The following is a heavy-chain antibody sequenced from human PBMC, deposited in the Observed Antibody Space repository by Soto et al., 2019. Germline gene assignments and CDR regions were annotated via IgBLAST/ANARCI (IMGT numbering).Heavy chain of an antibody. CDR3: ARGEVGAAEYFQH. Sequence: ASVQVSCKASGYTFTSYDINCVRQATGQGLEWMGWMNPNSGNTGYAQKFQGRVTMTRTTSISTAYMELSSLRSEDTAVYYCARGEVGAAEYFQHWGQGTLVTV. J-gene: IGHJ1*01. V-gene: IGHV1-8*01. CDR1: GYTFTSYD. D-gene: IGHD1-26*01. CDR2: MNPNSGNT.